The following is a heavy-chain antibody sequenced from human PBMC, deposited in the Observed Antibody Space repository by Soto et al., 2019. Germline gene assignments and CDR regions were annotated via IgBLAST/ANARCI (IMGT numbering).Heavy chain of an antibody. CDR3: ARDLTLIGSYNEWFDP. CDR2: IDNSGST. D-gene: IGHD3-9*01. CDR1: GGSINGHY. V-gene: IGHV4-59*11. Sequence: PSETLSLTCTVSGGSINGHYWSWIRQPPGKGLEWIGYIDNSGSTNYNPSLNSRVTLSIDTSRNQVLLRLSSVTAADTAVYYCARDLTLIGSYNEWFDPWGQGTLVTVSS. J-gene: IGHJ5*02.